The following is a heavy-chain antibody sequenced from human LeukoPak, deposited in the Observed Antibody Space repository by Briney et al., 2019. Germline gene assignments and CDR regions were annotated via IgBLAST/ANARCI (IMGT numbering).Heavy chain of an antibody. CDR2: IAYSGTYT. V-gene: IGHV3-21*01. J-gene: IGHJ5*02. CDR3: AREGSGDYAWFDL. Sequence: GGSLKLSCAASGFTFSRYSMNWVRQAPGKGLEWVSSIAYSGTYTYYADSVKGRFTISRGNAKNSLYLQMNSLRAEDTAVYYCAREGSGDYAWFDLWGQGTLVTVSS. D-gene: IGHD4-17*01. CDR1: GFTFSRYS.